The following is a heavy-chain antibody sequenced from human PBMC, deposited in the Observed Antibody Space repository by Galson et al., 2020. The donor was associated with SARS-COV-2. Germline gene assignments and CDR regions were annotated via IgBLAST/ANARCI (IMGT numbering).Heavy chain of an antibody. V-gene: IGHV3-7*03. CDR3: ARVDCSGGGCYPGKY. D-gene: IGHD2-15*01. CDR2: IKHDGSQK. CDR1: GFTFTRFA. J-gene: IGHJ4*02. Sequence: LSLTCAASGFTFTRFAMHWVRQAPGKGLEWVANIKHDGSQKYYVDSVKGRFSVSRDNAKNSVSLLMNSLRAEDTAVYYCARVDCSGGGCYPGKYWGQGILVTVSS.